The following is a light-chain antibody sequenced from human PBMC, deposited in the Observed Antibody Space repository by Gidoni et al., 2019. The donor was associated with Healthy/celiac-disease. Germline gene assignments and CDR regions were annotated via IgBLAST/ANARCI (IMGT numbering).Light chain of an antibody. Sequence: EIALTPSSGPLSFAPGERATLPCRASQSVSSSYLAWYQQKPGQAPRLLIYGASSRATGIPDRFSGSGSGTDFTLTISRLEPEDFAVYYCQQYGSSPYTFGQGTKLEIK. CDR3: QQYGSSPYT. J-gene: IGKJ2*01. CDR1: QSVSSSY. V-gene: IGKV3-20*01. CDR2: GAS.